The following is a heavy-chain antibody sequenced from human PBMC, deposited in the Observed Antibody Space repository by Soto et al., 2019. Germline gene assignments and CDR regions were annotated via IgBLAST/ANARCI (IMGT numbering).Heavy chain of an antibody. CDR3: GAGQYFSDY. D-gene: IGHD6-13*01. CDR1: GFTFSTYS. CDR2: ISSSSSTI. V-gene: IGHV3-48*01. Sequence: GGSLRLSCAASGFTFSTYSMNWVRQAPGKGLEWVSYISSSSSTIFYTDSVKGRFTVSRDNAKNSLYLQMNSLRAEDTAVYYCGAGQYFSDYWGQGTLVTVSS. J-gene: IGHJ4*02.